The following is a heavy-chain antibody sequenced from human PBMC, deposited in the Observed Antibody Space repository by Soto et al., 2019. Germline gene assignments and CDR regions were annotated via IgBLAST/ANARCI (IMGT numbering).Heavy chain of an antibody. V-gene: IGHV1-18*01. CDR2: ISTSNGYT. CDR3: ARDRSFALLEWSPSESYGMDV. D-gene: IGHD3-3*01. CDR1: GYSFSTYG. Sequence: QVQLVQSAGEVKEPGASLKVACKASGYSFSTYGISWVRQAPGQGLEWMGWISTSNGYTNYAQKFQGRVSMTTDTSTTAAYMEVRSLRSDDTAFYFCARDRSFALLEWSPSESYGMDVWGQGTSVTVSS. J-gene: IGHJ6*02.